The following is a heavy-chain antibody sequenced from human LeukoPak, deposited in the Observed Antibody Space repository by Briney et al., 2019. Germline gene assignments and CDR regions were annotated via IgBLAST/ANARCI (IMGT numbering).Heavy chain of an antibody. D-gene: IGHD3-22*01. CDR3: ATFVRGSGYDIDY. J-gene: IGHJ4*02. CDR2: FDPEDGET. V-gene: IGHV1-24*01. CDR1: GYTFTSYY. Sequence: ASVKVSCKASGYTFTSYYMHWVRQAPGKGLEWMGGFDPEDGETIYAQKFQGRVTMTEDTSTDTAYMELSSLRSEDTAVYYCATFVRGSGYDIDYWGQGTLVTVSS.